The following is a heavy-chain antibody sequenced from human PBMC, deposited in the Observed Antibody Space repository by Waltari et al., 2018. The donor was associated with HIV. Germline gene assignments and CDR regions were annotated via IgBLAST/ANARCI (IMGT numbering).Heavy chain of an antibody. CDR1: GGSVSSGTYY. J-gene: IGHJ5*02. D-gene: IGHD6-13*01. CDR3: ATGGWQQLGGSNYFDP. V-gene: IGHV4-61*01. CDR2: IFYCGTR. Sequence: QVQLQESGPGLVKPSETLSLACTVSGGSVSSGTYYWRWIRQSPGKGLEWIGYIFYCGTRGFNPSLKSRVTMSVDTSKSQFSLRLRSVTAADTAVYYYATGGWQQLGGSNYFDPWGQGTLVTVSS.